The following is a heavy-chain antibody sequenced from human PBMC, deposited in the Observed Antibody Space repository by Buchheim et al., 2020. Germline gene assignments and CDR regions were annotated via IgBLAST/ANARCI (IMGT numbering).Heavy chain of an antibody. CDR3: TRAGGWGSSGWYDY. J-gene: IGHJ4*02. CDR2: IRSKAYGGTT. CDR1: GFTFGDYA. Sequence: EVQLVESGGGLVQPGRSLRLSCTASGFTFGDYAMSWFRQAPGKGLEWVGFIRSKAYGGTTAYAASVKGRFTISRDDSKSIAYLQMNSLKPEDTAVYYCTRAGGWGSSGWYDYWGQGTL. D-gene: IGHD6-19*01. V-gene: IGHV3-49*03.